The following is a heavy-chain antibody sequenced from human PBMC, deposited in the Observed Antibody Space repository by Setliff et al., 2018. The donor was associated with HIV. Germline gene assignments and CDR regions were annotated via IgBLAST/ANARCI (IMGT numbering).Heavy chain of an antibody. CDR3: ARGADASGYFYREYFQH. Sequence: ASGKVSCKASGVTFNYSFITWVRQAPGQGLEWMGGVVPTIHEATYAQKFQGRVTITADESATTVYMEMSGLTSEDTAIYYCARGADASGYFYREYFQHWGQGTLVTVSS. J-gene: IGHJ1*01. CDR2: VVPTIHEA. V-gene: IGHV1-69*13. D-gene: IGHD3-22*01. CDR1: GVTFNYSF.